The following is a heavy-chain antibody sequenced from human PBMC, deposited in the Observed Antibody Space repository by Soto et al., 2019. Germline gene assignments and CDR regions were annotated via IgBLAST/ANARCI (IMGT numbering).Heavy chain of an antibody. V-gene: IGHV3-23*01. CDR2: ISGSGDRT. CDR3: VKDDGGYPSTAPH. CDR1: GITISNYP. D-gene: IGHD3-22*01. J-gene: IGHJ4*02. Sequence: EVQLLESGGGLVQPGGSLRLSCAASGITISNYPMSWVRQAPGKGLDWVSGISGSGDRTYYADSAKGRFTISKDISKNSLPLHLDRLRVEDTAVYFCVKDDGGYPSTAPHWGQGTLVTVSS.